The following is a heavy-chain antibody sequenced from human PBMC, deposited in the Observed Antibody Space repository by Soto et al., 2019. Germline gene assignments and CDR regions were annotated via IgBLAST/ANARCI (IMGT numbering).Heavy chain of an antibody. CDR3: ARDYGYFDWLLGYGMDV. CDR2: INPNNGGI. V-gene: IGHV1-2*02. CDR1: GYSFTGNS. Sequence: ASVKVSCKASGYSFTGNSMHWVRQAPGQGLEWMGWINPNNGGINYAQKFQGRVTMTRDTSISTAYMDLSRLRAEDTAVYYCARDYGYFDWLLGYGMDVWGQGTTVTVSS. J-gene: IGHJ6*02. D-gene: IGHD3-9*01.